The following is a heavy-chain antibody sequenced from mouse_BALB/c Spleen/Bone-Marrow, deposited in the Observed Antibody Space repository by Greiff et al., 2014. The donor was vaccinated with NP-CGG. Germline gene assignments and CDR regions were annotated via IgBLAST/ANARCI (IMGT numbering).Heavy chain of an antibody. D-gene: IGHD1-1*01. CDR3: TRITTVVRYFDV. CDR1: GYTFTTYT. V-gene: IGHV1-4*01. J-gene: IGHJ1*03. Sequence: QVQLKESGAELARPGASVKMSCKASGYTFTTYTIHWVKQRPGQGLEWIGYINPSSGYANYNQNFKDKATLTADKSSSTAYMQLSSLTFEDSAVYYCTRITTVVRYFDVWGTGTTVTVSS. CDR2: INPSSGYA.